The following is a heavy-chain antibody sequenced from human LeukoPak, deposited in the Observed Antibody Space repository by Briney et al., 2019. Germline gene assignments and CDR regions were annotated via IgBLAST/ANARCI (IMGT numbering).Heavy chain of an antibody. V-gene: IGHV3-73*01. CDR3: TRGVGATSGRYNYYYMDV. J-gene: IGHJ6*03. CDR1: GFTFSGSA. D-gene: IGHD1-26*01. Sequence: GGSLRLSCAASGFTFSGSAMHWVRQASGKGREWVGRIRSKANSYATAYAASVKGRVTISRDDSKNTAYLQIDSLKTEDTAVYYCTRGVGATSGRYNYYYMDVWGKGTTVTISS. CDR2: IRSKANSYAT.